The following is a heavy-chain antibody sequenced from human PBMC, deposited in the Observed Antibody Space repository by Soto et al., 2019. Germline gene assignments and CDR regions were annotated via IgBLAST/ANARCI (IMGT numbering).Heavy chain of an antibody. Sequence: QVQLQESGPGLVKPSQTLSLTCTISGGSFSSSGYYWNWVRQHPGKGLEWIGYIFYTGRTYYNPSLKSRVNIPEDTSENQFSQQLTSVTAADTAVYYCARDRRDYSGSGSLNAFDLWGQGTLVSVSS. V-gene: IGHV4-31*03. CDR1: GGSFSSSGYY. J-gene: IGHJ3*01. CDR3: ARDRRDYSGSGSLNAFDL. D-gene: IGHD3-10*01. CDR2: IFYTGRT.